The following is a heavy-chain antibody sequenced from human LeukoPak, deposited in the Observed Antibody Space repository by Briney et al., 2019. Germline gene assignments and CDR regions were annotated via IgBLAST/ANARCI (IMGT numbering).Heavy chain of an antibody. J-gene: IGHJ4*02. CDR1: GFTFSNYG. Sequence: GGSLRLSCAASGFTFSNYGMHWVRQAPGRGLEWVAFIRSDGTDKYYADSVKGRFTISRDNSKNTLYLQMNSLRAEDTAVYYCAKDWSPASGRGGYFDYWGQGTLVTVSS. CDR3: AKDWSPASGRGGYFDY. D-gene: IGHD6-13*01. V-gene: IGHV3-30*02. CDR2: IRSDGTDK.